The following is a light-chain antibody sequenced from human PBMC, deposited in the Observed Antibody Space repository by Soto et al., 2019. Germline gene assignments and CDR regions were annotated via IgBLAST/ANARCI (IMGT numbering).Light chain of an antibody. J-gene: IGKJ5*01. CDR1: QRISSW. Sequence: DIQMTQSPSTLSASVGDRVTITCRASQRISSWLAWYQQKPGTAPTLLIYKASSLESGVPSRYSGSGSGTQLTLTSSSLQPDDFATYYRQQYNSHSTFGQGTRLEIK. CDR3: QQYNSHST. CDR2: KAS. V-gene: IGKV1-5*03.